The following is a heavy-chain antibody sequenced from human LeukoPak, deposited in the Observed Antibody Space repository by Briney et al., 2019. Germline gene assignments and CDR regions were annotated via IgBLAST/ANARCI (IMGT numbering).Heavy chain of an antibody. V-gene: IGHV5-51*01. J-gene: IGHJ3*02. CDR3: ARFQESSGPDPYDAFDI. Sequence: GESLKISCKGSGYSFTSYWIGWVRQMPGKGLEWMGIIYPGDSDTRYSPSFQGQVTISADKSISTAYLQWSSLKASDTAMYYCARFQESSGPDPYDAFDIWGQGTMVTVSS. D-gene: IGHD3-22*01. CDR2: IYPGDSDT. CDR1: GYSFTSYW.